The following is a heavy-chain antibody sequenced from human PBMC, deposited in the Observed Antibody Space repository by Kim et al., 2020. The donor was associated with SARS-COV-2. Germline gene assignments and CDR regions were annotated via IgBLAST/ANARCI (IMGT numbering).Heavy chain of an antibody. Sequence: GGSLRLSCVASGFTSSIYWMNWVRQAPGKGLEWVANIKEDGSQKYYMDTVKGRFTISRDNGKNSVSLQMNSLRAEDTAIYYCVRDIGGMRLPDKGGQGTPVTVSS. CDR1: GFTSSIYW. J-gene: IGHJ1*01. D-gene: IGHD3-3*01. V-gene: IGHV3-7*03. CDR2: IKEDGSQK. CDR3: VRDIGGMRLPDK.